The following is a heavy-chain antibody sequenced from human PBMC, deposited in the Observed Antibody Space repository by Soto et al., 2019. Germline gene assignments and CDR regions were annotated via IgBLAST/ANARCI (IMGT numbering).Heavy chain of an antibody. D-gene: IGHD1-1*01. V-gene: IGHV1-46*03. Sequence: ASVKVSCKASGYTFTDYYMHWVRQAPGQGLEWMGIITPSSGTTTYAPKFQGRVTMTRDTSTSTLFMELSSLRSEDTAVYYCAREIGTTSHPGYWGQGTLVTVSS. CDR3: AREIGTTSHPGY. J-gene: IGHJ4*02. CDR2: ITPSSGTT. CDR1: GYTFTDYY.